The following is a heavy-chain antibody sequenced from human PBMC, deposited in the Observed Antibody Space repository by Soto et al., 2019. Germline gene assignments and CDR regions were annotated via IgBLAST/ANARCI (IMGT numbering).Heavy chain of an antibody. Sequence: GGSLRLSCTTSGFLFNTYAMHWVRQAPGKGLEGVAVMSHDGTRTYYADSVKGRFTISRDNSKNTPYLQMNSVRSEDTAVYYCARPGSGYDVLTGQYFYYYHTMDVWGQGTTVTVS. CDR2: MSHDGTRT. J-gene: IGHJ6*02. V-gene: IGHV3-30-3*01. CDR3: ARPGSGYDVLTGQYFYYYHTMDV. CDR1: GFLFNTYA. D-gene: IGHD3-9*01.